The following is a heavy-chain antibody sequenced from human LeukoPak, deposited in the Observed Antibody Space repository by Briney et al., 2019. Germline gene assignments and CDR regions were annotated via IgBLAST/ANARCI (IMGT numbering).Heavy chain of an antibody. CDR1: GFTFTDYY. V-gene: IGHV3-11*01. D-gene: IGHD6-13*01. CDR3: AKDGQQLGTDY. Sequence: GGSLRLSCAASGFTFTDYYMNWIRQAPGKGLEWVLYISSSGTATHYADSVKGRFTISRDNSKNTLYLQMNSLRAEDTAVYYCAKDGQQLGTDYWGQGTLVTVSS. CDR2: ISSSGTAT. J-gene: IGHJ4*02.